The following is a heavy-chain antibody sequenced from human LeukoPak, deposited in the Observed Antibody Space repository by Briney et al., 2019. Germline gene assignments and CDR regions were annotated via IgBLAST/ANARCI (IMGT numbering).Heavy chain of an antibody. CDR2: MNPNSGGT. Sequence: ASVKVSCKASGYTFTVYCIHWVRQAPGQGLEWMGWMNPNSGGTDYAQKFQGRVTMTRDTSISTAYMELSRLRSDDTALYYCTRAPSSGPFDYWGQGTLVTVSS. J-gene: IGHJ4*02. D-gene: IGHD3-22*01. V-gene: IGHV1-2*02. CDR3: TRAPSSGPFDY. CDR1: GYTFTVYC.